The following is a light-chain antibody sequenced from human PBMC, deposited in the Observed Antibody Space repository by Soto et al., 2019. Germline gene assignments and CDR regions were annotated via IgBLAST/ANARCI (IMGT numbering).Light chain of an antibody. CDR2: EVN. Sequence: QSLLTNSPSSSGSPGQSVAISCTGTSSDVGGYNYVSWYQQHPGKAPKLMIYEVNKRPSGVPDRFSGSKSGNTASLTISGLQAEDEADYYCSSYTVSVAPYVFGTGTRSPS. J-gene: IGLJ1*01. CDR1: SSDVGGYNY. V-gene: IGLV2-8*01. CDR3: SSYTVSVAPYV.